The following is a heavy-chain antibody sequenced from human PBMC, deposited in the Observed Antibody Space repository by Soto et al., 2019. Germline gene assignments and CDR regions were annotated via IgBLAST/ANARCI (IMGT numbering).Heavy chain of an antibody. CDR1: GISLTNARVG. CDR3: ARTISFSCSDGSCPREFDY. V-gene: IGHV2-26*01. Sequence: QVTLKESGPVLVKPTETLTLTCTVSGISLTNARVGVSWIRQPPGKALEWLTHIFPNDEKAYNTSLKRRLTISKDTSKSQVVLTMTNMDPVDTGTYYCARTISFSCSDGSCPREFDYWGQGILVTVSS. D-gene: IGHD2-15*01. CDR2: IFPNDEK. J-gene: IGHJ4*02.